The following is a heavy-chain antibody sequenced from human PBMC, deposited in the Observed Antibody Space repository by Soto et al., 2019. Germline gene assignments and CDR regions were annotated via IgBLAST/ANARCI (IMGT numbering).Heavy chain of an antibody. CDR1: GGNFASYA. Sequence: QVQLVQSGAEVKKPGSSVKVSCKASGGNFASYAIFWVRQAPGQGLEWMGGIIPIFGTPTYAQKFQGRVTIKADKPPNPAYMEMNSLRFEDTAVYYCARSEGGYFYGMDVWGQGTTVTVSS. J-gene: IGHJ6*02. CDR2: IIPIFGTP. V-gene: IGHV1-69*06. CDR3: ARSEGGYFYGMDV. D-gene: IGHD3-9*01.